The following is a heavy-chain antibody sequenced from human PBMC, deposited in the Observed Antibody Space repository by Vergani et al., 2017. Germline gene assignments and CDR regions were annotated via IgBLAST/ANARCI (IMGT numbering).Heavy chain of an antibody. D-gene: IGHD2/OR15-2a*01. CDR1: GYTFTGYY. CDR2: INPNSGGT. J-gene: IGHJ5*02. V-gene: IGHV1-2*02. CDR3: ARGYSGAYYEFGRRGWFDP. Sequence: QVQLVQSGAEVKKPGASVKVSCKASGYTFTGYYMHWVRQAPGQGLEWMGWINPNSGGTNYAQKFQGRVTMTRDTSISTAYMELSRLRSDDTAVYYCARGYSGAYYEFGRRGWFDPWGQGTLVTVSS.